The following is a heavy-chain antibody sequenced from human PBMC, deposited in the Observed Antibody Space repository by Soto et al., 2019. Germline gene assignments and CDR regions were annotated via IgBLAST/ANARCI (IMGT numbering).Heavy chain of an antibody. D-gene: IGHD6-19*01. CDR2: IYYSGST. CDR3: ARRYSSGWYYYYYYGMDV. Sequence: PSETLSLTCTVSAGSISSSSYYWGWIRQPPGKGLEWIGSIYYSGSTYYNPSLKSRVTISVDTSKNQFSLKLSSVTAADTAVYYCARRYSSGWYYYYYYGMDVWGQGTTGTVSS. CDR1: AGSISSSSYY. J-gene: IGHJ6*02. V-gene: IGHV4-39*01.